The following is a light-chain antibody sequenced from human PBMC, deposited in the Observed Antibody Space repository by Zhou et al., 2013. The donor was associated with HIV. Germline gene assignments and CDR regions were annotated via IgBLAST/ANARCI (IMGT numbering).Light chain of an antibody. CDR1: QTISNY. CDR2: GSS. V-gene: IGKV1-39*01. CDR3: QQSYSNPPT. Sequence: DIQMTQSPSSLSASAGDRVTITCRASQTISNYLNWYQHKPGKAPKLLIYGSSSLQSGVPSRISGSGSGTEFTLSISSLQPEDFATYYCQQSYSNPPTFGHGTRLEI. J-gene: IGKJ5*01.